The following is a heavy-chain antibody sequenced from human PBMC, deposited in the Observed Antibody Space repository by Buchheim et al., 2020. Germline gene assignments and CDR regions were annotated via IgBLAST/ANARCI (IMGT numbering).Heavy chain of an antibody. Sequence: EVQLVESGGGLVKPGGSIRLSCAASTFTFSNAWMNWVRQAPGKGLQCVGRVKSRDDGGTTDYAAPVIGRFTISRDDSKNTRYLQMNTLKAEDTAVYYCTTGAYGMDVWGQGTT. CDR3: TTGAYGMDV. CDR2: VKSRDDGGTT. J-gene: IGHJ6*02. CDR1: TFTFSNAW. V-gene: IGHV3-15*07. D-gene: IGHD4/OR15-4a*01.